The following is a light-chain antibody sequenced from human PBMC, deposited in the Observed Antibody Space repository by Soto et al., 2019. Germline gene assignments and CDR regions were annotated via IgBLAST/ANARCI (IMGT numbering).Light chain of an antibody. Sequence: QSALTQPPSASGSPGQSVTISCTGTSSDVGGYNYVSWYQQHPGKAPKLMIYXXXXXXXXXXXXXXGSKSGNTASLTVSGLQAEDEADYYCSSYAGSNNLVFGGGTQLTVL. J-gene: IGLJ2*01. V-gene: IGLV2-8*01. CDR3: SSYAGSNNLV. CDR1: SSDVGGYNY. CDR2: XXX.